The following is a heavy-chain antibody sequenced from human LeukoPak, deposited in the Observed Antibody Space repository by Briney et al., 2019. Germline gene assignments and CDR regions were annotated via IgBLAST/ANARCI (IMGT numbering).Heavy chain of an antibody. CDR1: GLTLSYYS. V-gene: IGHV3-21*04. Sequence: GESLTLSCAASGLTLSYYSMDWVRQAPGKGLEWVASITTSSGYIYYADSVRGRFTISRDNAKNSLYLQMSSLRAEDTAVYYCARDGVVGATKWGHFDFWGQGTRVTVSS. CDR3: ARDGVVGATKWGHFDF. CDR2: ITTSSGYI. J-gene: IGHJ4*02. D-gene: IGHD1-26*01.